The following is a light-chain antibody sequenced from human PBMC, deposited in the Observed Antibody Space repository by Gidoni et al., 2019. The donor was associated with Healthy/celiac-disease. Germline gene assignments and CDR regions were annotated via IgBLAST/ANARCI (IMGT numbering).Light chain of an antibody. Sequence: LTQSPGTLSLSPGERATLSCRASQRVSSSYLAWYQQKPGQAPRLRIYGASSRATGIPDRFSGSGSGTDFTLTISRLEPEAFAVYYCQQYGSSPPYTFGQGTKLEIK. CDR3: QQYGSSPPYT. J-gene: IGKJ2*01. V-gene: IGKV3-20*01. CDR2: GAS. CDR1: QRVSSSY.